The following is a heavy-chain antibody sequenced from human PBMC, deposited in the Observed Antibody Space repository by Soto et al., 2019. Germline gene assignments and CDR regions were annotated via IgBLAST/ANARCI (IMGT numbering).Heavy chain of an antibody. CDR1: GYTFTSYG. CDR3: ARDPIVVVVAATVYYYYGMDV. Sequence: QVQLVQSGAEVKKPGASVKVSCKASGYTFTSYGISWVRQAPGQGLEWLGWISAYNGNTNFAQKPQGRVTMTTNTSTSTAYMELRSLRSDDTAVYYCARDPIVVVVAATVYYYYGMDVWGQGTTVTVSS. D-gene: IGHD2-15*01. J-gene: IGHJ6*02. V-gene: IGHV1-18*01. CDR2: ISAYNGNT.